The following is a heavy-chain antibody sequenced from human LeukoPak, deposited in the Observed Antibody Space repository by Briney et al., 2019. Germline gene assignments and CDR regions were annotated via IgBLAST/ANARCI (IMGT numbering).Heavy chain of an antibody. CDR3: AKDTRGSSWQTSGAFDI. D-gene: IGHD6-13*01. CDR1: GFTFSSYS. V-gene: IGHV3-9*03. J-gene: IGHJ3*02. Sequence: GGSLRLSCAASGFTFSSYSMNWVRQAPGKGLEWVSGISWNSGSIGYADSVKGRFTISRDNAKNSLYLQMNSLRAEDMALYYCAKDTRGSSWQTSGAFDIWGQGTMVTVSS. CDR2: ISWNSGSI.